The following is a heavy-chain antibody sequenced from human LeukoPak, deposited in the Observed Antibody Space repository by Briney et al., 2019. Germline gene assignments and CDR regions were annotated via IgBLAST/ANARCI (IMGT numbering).Heavy chain of an antibody. CDR2: IFYSGDT. CDR3: ARLTSGWVNAFDI. V-gene: IGHV4-59*08. Sequence: SETLSLTCSVSGGSMNSYYWSWVRQPPGKGLEWLGHIFYSGDTEYNPSLKTRVTISVDTSKNQFSLRLSSVTAADTAVYYCARLTSGWVNAFDIWGRGTMVTVSS. CDR1: GGSMNSYY. D-gene: IGHD6-19*01. J-gene: IGHJ3*02.